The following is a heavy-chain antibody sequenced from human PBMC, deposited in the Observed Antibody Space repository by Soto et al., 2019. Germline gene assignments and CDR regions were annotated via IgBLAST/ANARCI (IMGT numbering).Heavy chain of an antibody. CDR3: AKYRGSGWYDLDY. D-gene: IGHD6-19*01. J-gene: IGHJ4*02. V-gene: IGHV3-9*01. CDR2: ISWNSGSI. Sequence: SLRLSCAASGFTFDDYAMHWVRQAPGKGLEWVSGISWNSGSIGYADSVKGRFTISRDNAKNSLYLQMNSLRAEDTALYYCAKYRGSGWYDLDYWGQGTLGTVS. CDR1: GFTFDDYA.